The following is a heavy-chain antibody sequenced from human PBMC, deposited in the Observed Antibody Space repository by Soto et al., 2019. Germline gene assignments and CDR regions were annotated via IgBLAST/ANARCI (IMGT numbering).Heavy chain of an antibody. J-gene: IGHJ5*02. Sequence: EVQLLESGGDLVQPGGSLRLSCAASGFTFSSYAMIWIRQVPGKGLEWVSGLYGSGRGIHYADSVKGRFTTTSDNSAYAVYLQMNNMRVEDTAVYYCAKDAVAGDGVWLAHAWGRGTAVTVSS. CDR3: AKDAVAGDGVWLAHA. CDR1: GFTFSSYA. CDR2: LYGSGRGI. V-gene: IGHV3-23*01. D-gene: IGHD4-17*01.